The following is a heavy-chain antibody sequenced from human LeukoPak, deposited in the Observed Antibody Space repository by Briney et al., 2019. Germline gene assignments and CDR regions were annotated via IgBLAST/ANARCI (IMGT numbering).Heavy chain of an antibody. CDR3: ARGWLPFDY. CDR1: GFTFSSYW. V-gene: IGHV3-74*01. Sequence: GGSLRLSCAASGFTFSSYWMYWVRQAPGKGPVWVSHINSDATSTGYADSVKGRFTISRDNAQNTLYLQMNSLRVEDTAVYYCARGWLPFDYWGQGTLVTVSS. CDR2: INSDATST. J-gene: IGHJ4*02. D-gene: IGHD5-12*01.